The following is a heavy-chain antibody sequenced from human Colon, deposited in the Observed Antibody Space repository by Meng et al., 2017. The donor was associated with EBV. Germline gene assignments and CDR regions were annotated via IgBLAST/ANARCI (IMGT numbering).Heavy chain of an antibody. D-gene: IGHD3-10*01. J-gene: IGHJ1*01. CDR3: LRGSGGSV. CDR2: IPHRGSS. Sequence: QVQLRESGPELVKPSGTLSLPCAVSGASITNHNWWAWVRQPPGKGLEWIGEIPHRGSSAYSPSLKSRVSMSIDKSKNQFSLKLTSVTAADTAVYHCLRGSGGSVWGQGTLVTVSS. V-gene: IGHV4-4*02. CDR1: GASITNHNW.